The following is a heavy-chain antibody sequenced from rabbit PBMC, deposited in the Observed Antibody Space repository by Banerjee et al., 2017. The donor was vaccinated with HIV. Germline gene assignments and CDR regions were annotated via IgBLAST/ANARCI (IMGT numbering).Heavy chain of an antibody. CDR1: GFSLSSYA. J-gene: IGHJ3*01. D-gene: IGHD6-1*01. Sequence: QSLEESGGDLVQPGGSLKLSCKASGFSLSSYAMNWVRQAPGKGLEWIGYIDPVFGSTSYASWVNGRFTISSHNAQNTLYLQLNSLTAADTATYFCARGVDYAGYGYALWGQGTLVTVS. CDR3: ARGVDYAGYGYAL. CDR2: IDPVFGST. V-gene: IGHV1S7*01.